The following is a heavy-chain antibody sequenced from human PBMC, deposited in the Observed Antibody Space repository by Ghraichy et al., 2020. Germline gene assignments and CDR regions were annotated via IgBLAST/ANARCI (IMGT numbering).Heavy chain of an antibody. D-gene: IGHD6-13*01. Sequence: SETLSLTCTVSGGSINNYYWSWIRQPPGKGLEWIGHIYYSGATYNNPSLESRVIISVDTSKSQFSLKMSSVTAADTAVYYCARATGIALPPDYWGQGTLVTVSS. CDR3: ARATGIALPPDY. CDR1: GGSINNYY. J-gene: IGHJ4*02. V-gene: IGHV4-59*01. CDR2: IYYSGAT.